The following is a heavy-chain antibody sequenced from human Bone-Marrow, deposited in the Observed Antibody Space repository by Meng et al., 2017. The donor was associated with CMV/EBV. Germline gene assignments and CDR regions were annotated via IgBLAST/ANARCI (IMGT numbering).Heavy chain of an antibody. V-gene: IGHV3-30-3*01. CDR3: AKGDLWFGELFYYFDY. Sequence: GGSLRLSCAASGFTFSSYAMHWVRQAPGKGLEWVAVISYDGSNKYYADSVKGRFTISRDNSKNTLYLQMNSLRAEDTAVYYCAKGDLWFGELFYYFDYWGQGTLVTVSS. CDR1: GFTFSSYA. D-gene: IGHD3-10*01. J-gene: IGHJ4*02. CDR2: ISYDGSNK.